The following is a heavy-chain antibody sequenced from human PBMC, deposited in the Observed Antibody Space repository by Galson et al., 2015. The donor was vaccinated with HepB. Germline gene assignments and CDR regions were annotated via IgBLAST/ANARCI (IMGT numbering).Heavy chain of an antibody. CDR3: AKVASSWYSGAFDI. CDR2: ISTNGATI. CDR1: GSTFSSYT. D-gene: IGHD6-13*01. V-gene: IGHV3-48*04. J-gene: IGHJ3*02. Sequence: SLRLSCAASGSTFSSYTMNWVRQTPGKGLQWLSYISTNGATIHYADSVKGRFTIARDNAKNSLDLQMNSLRAEDTALYYCAKVASSWYSGAFDIWGQGTKVTVSS.